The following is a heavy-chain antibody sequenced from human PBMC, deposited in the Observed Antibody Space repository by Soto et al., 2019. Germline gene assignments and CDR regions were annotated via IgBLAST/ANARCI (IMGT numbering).Heavy chain of an antibody. D-gene: IGHD5-12*01. J-gene: IGHJ3*02. CDR1: GFTFSSYA. V-gene: IGHV3-30-3*01. Sequence: GGSLRLSCAASGFTFSSYAMHWVRQAPGKGLEWVAVISYDGSNKYYADSVKGRFTISRDNSKSTLYLQMNSLRAEDTAVYYCARDRPLYSGYTRSLYSSSGPDAFDIWGQGTMVTVSS. CDR2: ISYDGSNK. CDR3: ARDRPLYSGYTRSLYSSSGPDAFDI.